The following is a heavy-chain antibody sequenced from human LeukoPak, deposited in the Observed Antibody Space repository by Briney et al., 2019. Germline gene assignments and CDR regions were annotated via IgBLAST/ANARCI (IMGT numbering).Heavy chain of an antibody. CDR1: GFTFSSLA. CDR3: ARRTALEQYFDY. J-gene: IGHJ4*02. CDR2: ITGSGSNT. D-gene: IGHD1/OR15-1a*01. Sequence: GGSLRLSCAASGFTFSSLAMSWVRQAPGKGLEWVSAITGSGSNTYYADSVKGRFTISRDNSENTLYLQMNSMRADDTAVYYCARRTALEQYFDYWGQGTLVTVSS. V-gene: IGHV3-23*01.